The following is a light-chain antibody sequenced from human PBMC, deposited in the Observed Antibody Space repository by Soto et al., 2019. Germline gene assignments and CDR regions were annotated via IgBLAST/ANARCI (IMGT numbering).Light chain of an antibody. J-gene: IGKJ2*01. Sequence: DIQMTQSPSTLSASVGDRVTITCRASQSISSWLAWYQQKPGKALKLLIYDASSLESGVPSGFSGRGSGTEFTLTIISLQPDEFATYDCQQYKSYPYTFGQGTKLEIK. CDR1: QSISSW. CDR2: DAS. V-gene: IGKV1-5*01. CDR3: QQYKSYPYT.